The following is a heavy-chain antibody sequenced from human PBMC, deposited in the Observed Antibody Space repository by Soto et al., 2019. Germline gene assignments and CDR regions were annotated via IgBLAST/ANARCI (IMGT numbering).Heavy chain of an antibody. CDR3: ARVLSGTRSFDY. J-gene: IGHJ4*02. CDR1: GFTFSAYY. D-gene: IGHD5-12*01. Sequence: QVHLVESGGDLVKPGGSLRLSCAASGFTFSAYYMTWIRQAPGKGLEWLSYIISRSNDTDYADSVKGRFTTSRDNAKDALLLQMNSLRADDTAVYYCARVLSGTRSFDYWGQGTLVTVSS. CDR2: IISRSNDT. V-gene: IGHV3-11*05.